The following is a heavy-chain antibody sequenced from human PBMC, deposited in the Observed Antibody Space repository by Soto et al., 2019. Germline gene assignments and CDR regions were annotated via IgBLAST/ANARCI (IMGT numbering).Heavy chain of an antibody. D-gene: IGHD3-22*01. CDR2: IHYSGST. CDR3: ASQHYYDSSGYYVGY. V-gene: IGHV4-39*01. J-gene: IGHJ4*02. CDR1: GGSISSGGYY. Sequence: PSETLSLTCTVSGGSISSGGYYWGWIRQPPGKGLEWIGNIHYSGSTYYDSSLKTRVTISVDTSKNQFSLKLSSVTAADTAVYYCASQHYYDSSGYYVGYWGQGTLVTSPQ.